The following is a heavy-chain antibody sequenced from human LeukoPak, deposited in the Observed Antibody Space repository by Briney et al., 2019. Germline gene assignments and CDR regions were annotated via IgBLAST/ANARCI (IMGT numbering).Heavy chain of an antibody. CDR2: IDPNTGGT. CDR3: ARAQKSPYYDFWSGYIVDNWFDP. CDR1: GYTFTNYY. Sequence: GASVKVSCKTSGYTFTNYYIHWVRQAPGQGLEWMGRIDPNTGGTKSAKNFQGRVTMTRNTSISTAYMELSSLRSEDTAVYYCARAQKSPYYDFWSGYIVDNWFDPWGQGTLVTVSS. J-gene: IGHJ5*02. D-gene: IGHD3-3*01. V-gene: IGHV1-2*06.